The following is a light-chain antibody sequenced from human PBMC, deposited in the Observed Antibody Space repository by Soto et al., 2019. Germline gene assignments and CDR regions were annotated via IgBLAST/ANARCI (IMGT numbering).Light chain of an antibody. CDR1: QILNGGS. CDR2: DSS. J-gene: IGKJ4*01. V-gene: IGKV3-20*01. Sequence: EIVLTQSPVTLSLSPVDRAALSCRTTQILNGGSLAWYQVKPGQAPRLLMYDSSIRAAGVPNRFSGSGSGTDFTLTISRLETEDFAVYYCQLYGSSPELTLGGGTKVEIK. CDR3: QLYGSSPELT.